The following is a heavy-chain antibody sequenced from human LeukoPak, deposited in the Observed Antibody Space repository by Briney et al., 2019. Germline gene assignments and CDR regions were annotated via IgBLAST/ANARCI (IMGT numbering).Heavy chain of an antibody. J-gene: IGHJ4*02. Sequence: PGGSLRLSCAASGFTFSYNWMHWVRQAPGKGLVWVSRISSDGRTTNYADSVKGRFTISRDSAKNTLFLKMNDLRAEDTAVYYGLGYYSGSTNWGQGPLVTVSS. V-gene: IGHV3-74*01. CDR1: GFTFSYNW. CDR2: ISSDGRTT. D-gene: IGHD3-10*01. CDR3: LGYYSGSTN.